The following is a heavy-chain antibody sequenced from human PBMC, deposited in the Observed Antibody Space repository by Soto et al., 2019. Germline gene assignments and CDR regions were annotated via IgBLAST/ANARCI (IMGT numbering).Heavy chain of an antibody. CDR1: GGSMSTRDYY. J-gene: IGHJ4*02. CDR2: IDYRGTA. Sequence: TSETLSLTCTVSGGSMSTRDYYWGWIRQTPGKGLEYIGNIDYRGTAPYNPSLESRVTISADTSKNQFSLKLTSVTAADTAVYYCATMGTPVTGLYCFDYWGQGTLVTVSS. V-gene: IGHV4-39*07. D-gene: IGHD4-17*01. CDR3: ATMGTPVTGLYCFDY.